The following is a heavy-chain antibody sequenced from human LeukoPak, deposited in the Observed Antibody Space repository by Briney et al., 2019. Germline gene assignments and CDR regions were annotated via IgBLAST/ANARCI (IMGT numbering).Heavy chain of an antibody. CDR1: GNTFIGYY. V-gene: IGHV1-2*06. CDR3: ARGAYCGGDCYSPFDN. J-gene: IGHJ4*02. D-gene: IGHD2-21*02. Sequence: ASVKVSCKASGNTFIGYYMYWVRRAPGQGLEWMGRINPNSGGTNYAQKFQGRVTMTRDTSISTAYMEVSRLRSDDTAVYFCARGAYCGGDCYSPFDNWGQGTLVTVSS. CDR2: INPNSGGT.